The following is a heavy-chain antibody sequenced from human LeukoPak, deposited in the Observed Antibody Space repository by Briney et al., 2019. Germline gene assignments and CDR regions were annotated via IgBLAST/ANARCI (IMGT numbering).Heavy chain of an antibody. J-gene: IGHJ5*02. Sequence: PSETLSLTCTVSGGSISSYYWSWIRQPAGKGLEWIGRVGSTNNNPSLKSRVTISVDTSKNQFSLKLRSVTAADTAVYYCARGGSGNYYRVGGDNWFDPWGQGTLVTVSS. CDR2: VGST. V-gene: IGHV4-4*07. D-gene: IGHD3-10*01. CDR1: GGSISSYY. CDR3: ARGGSGNYYRVGGDNWFDP.